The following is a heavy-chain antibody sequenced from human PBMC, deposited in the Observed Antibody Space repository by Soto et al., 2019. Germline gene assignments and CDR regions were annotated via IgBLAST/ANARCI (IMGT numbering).Heavy chain of an antibody. J-gene: IGHJ4*02. CDR1: GFTFSSHA. CDR3: ANEPMKAYYYGSAFDY. V-gene: IGHV3-23*01. D-gene: IGHD3-10*01. CDR2: ISGSGDGT. Sequence: GGSLRLSCAASGFTFSSHAMSWVRQAPGKGLEWVSSISGSGDGTYYGDSVKGRFTISRDNSKNTLYLQMSSLRAEDTALYYCANEPMKAYYYGSAFDYWGQGTLVTVSS.